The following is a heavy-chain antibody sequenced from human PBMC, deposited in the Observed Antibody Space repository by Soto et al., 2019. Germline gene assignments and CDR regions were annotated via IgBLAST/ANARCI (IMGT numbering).Heavy chain of an antibody. Sequence: QVQLVESGGGGVQPGRSLRLSCAASGFTFSSYGMHWVRQAPGTGLGWVAVIRYDGRNKYYADSVKGRFTVSRHNSRNTLMLQMSSQRAANTSLDYCVKDGSSGWCYYYGMDAWGQGTTVTVSS. CDR3: VKDGSSGWCYYYGMDA. CDR1: GFTFSSYG. V-gene: IGHV3-30*18. CDR2: IRYDGRNK. D-gene: IGHD6-19*01. J-gene: IGHJ6*02.